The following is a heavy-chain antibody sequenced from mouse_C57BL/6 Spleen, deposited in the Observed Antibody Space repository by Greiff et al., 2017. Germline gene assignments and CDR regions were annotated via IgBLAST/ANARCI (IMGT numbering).Heavy chain of an antibody. CDR3: ARWDDYDRYFDV. V-gene: IGHV1-19*01. D-gene: IGHD2-4*01. CDR2: INPYNGGT. J-gene: IGHJ1*03. Sequence: EVKLMESGPVLVKPGASVKMSCKASGYTFTDYYMNWVKQSHGKSLEWIGVINPYNGGTSYNQKFKGKATLTVDKSSSTAYMELNSLTSEDSAVYYCARWDDYDRYFDVWGTGTTVTVSS. CDR1: GYTFTDYY.